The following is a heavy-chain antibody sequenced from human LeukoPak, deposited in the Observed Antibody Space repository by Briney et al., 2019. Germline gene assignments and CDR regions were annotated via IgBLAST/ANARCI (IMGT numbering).Heavy chain of an antibody. V-gene: IGHV4-31*03. CDR3: ARARGYSGYTPNYYYGLDV. CDR1: GGSISSGGYY. D-gene: IGHD5-12*01. CDR2: IYYSGST. J-gene: IGHJ6*02. Sequence: PSETLSLTCTVSGGSISSGGYYWSWIRQHPGKGLEWIGYIYYSGSTYYNPSLKSRVTISVDTSKNQFSLKLNSVTAADTAVYYCARARGYSGYTPNYYYGLDVWGQGTTVTVSS.